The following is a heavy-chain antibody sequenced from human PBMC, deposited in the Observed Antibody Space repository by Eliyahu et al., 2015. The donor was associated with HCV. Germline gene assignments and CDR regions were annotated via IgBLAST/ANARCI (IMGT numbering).Heavy chain of an antibody. CDR1: GGXISXSNW. V-gene: IGHV4-4*02. CDR3: AGFPLEYYYDSSGHPAPLDY. Sequence: QVQLQESGPGLVKPSGTLSLTCAVSGGXISXSNWXXWVRXPPGKGLEWIGEIYHSGSTNYNPSLKSRVTISVDKSKNQFSLKLSSVTAADTAVYYCAGFPLEYYYDSSGHPAPLDYWGQGTLVTVSS. D-gene: IGHD3-22*01. CDR2: IYHSGST. J-gene: IGHJ4*02.